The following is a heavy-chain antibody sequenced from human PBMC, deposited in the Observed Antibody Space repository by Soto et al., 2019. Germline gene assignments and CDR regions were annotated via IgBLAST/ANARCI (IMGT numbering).Heavy chain of an antibody. J-gene: IGHJ4*02. CDR1: GGSISSGDYY. V-gene: IGHV4-30-4*01. D-gene: IGHD3-22*01. CDR3: ARGLIPRNYYDSSGYYPRNDY. CDR2: IYYSGST. Sequence: SETLSLTCTVSGGSISSGDYYWSWIRQPPGKGLEWIGYIYYSGSTYYNPSLKSRVTISVDTSKNQFSLKLSSVTAADTAVYYCARGLIPRNYYDSSGYYPRNDYWGQGTLVTAPQ.